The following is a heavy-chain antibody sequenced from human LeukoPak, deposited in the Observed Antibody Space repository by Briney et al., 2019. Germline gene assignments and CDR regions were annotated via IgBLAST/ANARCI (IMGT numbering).Heavy chain of an antibody. D-gene: IGHD6-13*01. J-gene: IGHJ6*02. V-gene: IGHV4-59*01. Sequence: SETLSLTCTVSGGSISSYYWSWIRQPPGKGLEWIGYIYYSGSTNYNPSLKSRVIISVDTSKNQFSLKLSSVTAADTAVYYCARDNPRQLDYGMDVWGQGTTVTVSS. CDR1: GGSISSYY. CDR2: IYYSGST. CDR3: ARDNPRQLDYGMDV.